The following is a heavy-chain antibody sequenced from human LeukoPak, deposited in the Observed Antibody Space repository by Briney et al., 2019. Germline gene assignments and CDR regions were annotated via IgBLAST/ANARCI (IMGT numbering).Heavy chain of an antibody. D-gene: IGHD1-26*01. J-gene: IGHJ4*02. CDR2: INPSGGST. CDR3: ARVGIVGGHGLDY. CDR1: GYTFTSYD. V-gene: IGHV1-46*01. Sequence: ASVRVSCKASGYTFTSYDINWVRQATGQGLEWMGIINPSGGSTSYAQKFQGRVTVTRDTSTSTVYMELSSLRSEDTAVYYCARVGIVGGHGLDYWGQGTLVTVSS.